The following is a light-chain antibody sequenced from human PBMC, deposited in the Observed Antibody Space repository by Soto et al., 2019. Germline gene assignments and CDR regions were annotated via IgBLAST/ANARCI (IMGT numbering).Light chain of an antibody. CDR1: RSNIGAGFD. Sequence: QSVLTQPPSLSGAPGQRVTISCTGTRSNIGAGFDVHWYQQLPGTAPKLLIYDNNNRPSGVPDRFSGSKSGTSASLAITGLQAEDEADYYCQSYYGSLSGAVWFCGGPTLTVL. J-gene: IGLJ3*02. CDR3: QSYYGSLSGAVW. CDR2: DNN. V-gene: IGLV1-40*01.